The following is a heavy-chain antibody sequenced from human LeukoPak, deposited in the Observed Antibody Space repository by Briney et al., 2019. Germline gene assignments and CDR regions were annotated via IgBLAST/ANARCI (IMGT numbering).Heavy chain of an antibody. Sequence: PSETLSLTCTVSGGSINSYYWSWIRQPPGKGLEWIGYIHYSGSTNYNPSLKSRVTISVDTSKNQFSLKLSSVTAAGTAVYYCARVESSSWGLNYYYYYMDVWGKGTTVTVSS. D-gene: IGHD6-13*01. V-gene: IGHV4-59*01. CDR1: GGSINSYY. CDR2: IHYSGST. CDR3: ARVESSSWGLNYYYYYMDV. J-gene: IGHJ6*03.